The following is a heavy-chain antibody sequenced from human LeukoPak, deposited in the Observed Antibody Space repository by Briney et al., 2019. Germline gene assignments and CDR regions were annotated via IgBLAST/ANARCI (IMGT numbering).Heavy chain of an antibody. Sequence: GGSLRLSCTASGFTFSDYAMSWVRQAPGEGLEWVSAISGSGGSTYYADSVKGRFTISRDNSKNTLYLQMNSLRAEDTAVYYCAKVDSSGWYGYWGQGTLVTVSS. D-gene: IGHD6-19*01. CDR1: GFTFSDYA. CDR2: ISGSGGST. CDR3: AKVDSSGWYGY. V-gene: IGHV3-23*01. J-gene: IGHJ4*02.